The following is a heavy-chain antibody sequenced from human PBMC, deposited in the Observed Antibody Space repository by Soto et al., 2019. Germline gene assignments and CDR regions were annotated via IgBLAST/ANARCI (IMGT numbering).Heavy chain of an antibody. CDR2: IMPLFGKP. J-gene: IGHJ4*02. CDR1: GVSFSGYA. CDR3: ASASSTSWLYYFDY. V-gene: IGHV1-69*13. Sequence: SVKASCKASGVSFSGYAFSWVRQAPGQGLEWMGGIMPLFGKPDYAQKFQGRVTITADESTSTTYMELSSLRSEDTALYFCASASSTSWLYYFDYWGQGTRVTVPS. D-gene: IGHD2-2*01.